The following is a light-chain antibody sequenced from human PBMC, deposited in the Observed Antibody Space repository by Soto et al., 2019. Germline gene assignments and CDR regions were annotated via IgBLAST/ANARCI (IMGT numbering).Light chain of an antibody. J-gene: IGLJ2*01. CDR1: SSDVGGYNY. V-gene: IGLV2-14*01. Sequence: QSVLTQPASVSGSPGQSITISCTGTSSDVGGYNYVSWYQQRPGKAPKLMIYDVSDRPSGVSNRFSGSKSGNAASLTISGLQAADEADYYCSSYTSSSTLVVFGGGTKVTVL. CDR2: DVS. CDR3: SSYTSSSTLVV.